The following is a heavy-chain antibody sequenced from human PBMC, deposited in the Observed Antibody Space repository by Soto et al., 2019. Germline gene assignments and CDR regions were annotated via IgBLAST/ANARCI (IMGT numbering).Heavy chain of an antibody. CDR3: ARGALNNDFWSGPINGGMDV. Sequence: PSETLSLTCAVYGGSFSAYYWNWIRQPPGKGLEWIGEFNHSGSTNYSPSLKSRVTISVDTSKNQFSLKLTSVTAADTAVYYCARGALNNDFWSGPINGGMDVGGQGTTATVSS. J-gene: IGHJ6*02. D-gene: IGHD3-3*01. CDR2: FNHSGST. CDR1: GGSFSAYY. V-gene: IGHV4-34*01.